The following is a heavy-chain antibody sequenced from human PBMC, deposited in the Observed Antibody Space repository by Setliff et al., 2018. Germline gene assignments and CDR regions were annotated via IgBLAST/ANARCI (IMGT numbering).Heavy chain of an antibody. Sequence: SETLSLTCTVSGGSISSTSCYWGWIRQPPGKGLEWIGSIFYTGSSYYNPSRRSRVTMSVDTSKNRFSLKLTSVSAADTAVYYCARRDSTGYYGYSFDFWGQGTLVTVS. J-gene: IGHJ4*02. CDR2: IFYTGSS. V-gene: IGHV4-39*02. D-gene: IGHD3-22*01. CDR3: ARRDSTGYYGYSFDF. CDR1: GGSISSTSCY.